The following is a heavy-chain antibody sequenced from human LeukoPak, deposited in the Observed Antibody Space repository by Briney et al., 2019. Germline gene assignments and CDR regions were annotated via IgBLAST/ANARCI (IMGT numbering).Heavy chain of an antibody. Sequence: SETLSLTCTVSGDSISSGNYWGWIRQPPGKGLEWIGSIYHTGSTYYNLSLKSRVTISVDTSKNQFSLKLSSVTAADTAVYYCARVPHDYSNYYMDVWGKGTTVTVSS. CDR1: GDSISSGNY. CDR3: ARVPHDYSNYYMDV. D-gene: IGHD4-11*01. CDR2: IYHTGST. J-gene: IGHJ6*03. V-gene: IGHV4-38-2*02.